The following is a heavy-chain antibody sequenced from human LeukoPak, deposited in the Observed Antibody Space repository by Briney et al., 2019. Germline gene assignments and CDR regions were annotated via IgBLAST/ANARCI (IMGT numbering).Heavy chain of an antibody. D-gene: IGHD3-22*01. J-gene: IGHJ4*02. CDR1: GFTFSSYA. Sequence: GGSLRLSCAASGFTFSSYAMHWVRQAPGKGREWVSFIRSKAYGGTTEYAGAVEGRFTISIADSKSIAYLPMNSLKNEDTAVYYCTRVRGGDSSGYYYYFDYWGQGTLVTVSS. V-gene: IGHV3-49*04. CDR3: TRVRGGDSSGYYYYFDY. CDR2: IRSKAYGGTT.